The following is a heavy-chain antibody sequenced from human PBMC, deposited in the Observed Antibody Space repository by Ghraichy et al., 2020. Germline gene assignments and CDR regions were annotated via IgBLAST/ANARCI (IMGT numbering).Heavy chain of an antibody. CDR3: ASRVALGYFDY. CDR1: GFTVSSNY. D-gene: IGHD2-15*01. Sequence: GGSLRLSCAASGFTVSSNYMSWVRQAPGKGLEWVSVIYSGGSTYYADSVKGRFTISRDNSKNTLYLQMNSLRAEDTAVYYCASRVALGYFDYWGQGTLVTVSS. CDR2: IYSGGST. V-gene: IGHV3-53*01. J-gene: IGHJ4*02.